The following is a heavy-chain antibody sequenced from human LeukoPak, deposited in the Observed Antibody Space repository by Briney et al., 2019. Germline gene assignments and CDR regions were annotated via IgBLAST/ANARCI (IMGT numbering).Heavy chain of an antibody. CDR2: IYYSGST. CDR1: GGSISSSSYY. Sequence: SETLSLTCTVSGGSISSSSYYWGWIRQPPGKGLEWIGSIYYSGSTYYNPSLKSRVTISVDTSKNQFSLKLSSVTAADTAVYYCASNGYSHGSLELIDYWGQGTLVTVSS. V-gene: IGHV4-39*01. D-gene: IGHD5-18*01. CDR3: ASNGYSHGSLELIDY. J-gene: IGHJ4*02.